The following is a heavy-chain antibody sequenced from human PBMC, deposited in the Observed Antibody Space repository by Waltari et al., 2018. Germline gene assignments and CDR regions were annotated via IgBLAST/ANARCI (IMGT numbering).Heavy chain of an antibody. D-gene: IGHD6-6*01. CDR1: GFTFSSHG. V-gene: IGHV3-30*18. Sequence: QVQLVESGGGVVQPGRSLRLSCAASGFTFSSHGTHWVRPAPGKGLEWVAVISYDGSNKYYAASVKGRFTISRDNSKNTLYLQMNSLRAEDTAVYYCAKAYSSSPGGFDYWGQGTLVTVSS. CDR3: AKAYSSSPGGFDY. J-gene: IGHJ4*02. CDR2: ISYDGSNK.